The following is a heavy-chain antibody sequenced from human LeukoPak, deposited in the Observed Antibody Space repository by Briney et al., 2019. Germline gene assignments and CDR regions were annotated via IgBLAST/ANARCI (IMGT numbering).Heavy chain of an antibody. CDR3: ARAPALRGITMMARDAFDI. Sequence: PSETLSLTCAVYGGSFSGYYWSWIRQPPGKGLEGVGEINHSGSTNYPPSLKSRVTISVATSKNQFSLKLSSVTAADTAVYYCARAPALRGITMMARDAFDIWGQGTMVTVSS. CDR2: INHSGST. J-gene: IGHJ3*02. D-gene: IGHD3-22*01. CDR1: GGSFSGYY. V-gene: IGHV4-34*01.